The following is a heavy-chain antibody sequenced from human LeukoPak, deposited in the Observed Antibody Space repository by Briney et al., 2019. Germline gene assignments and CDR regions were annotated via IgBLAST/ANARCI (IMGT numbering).Heavy chain of an antibody. V-gene: IGHV1-18*01. CDR3: ARDRDPYCRSTSCYAHYYYYMDV. D-gene: IGHD2-2*01. J-gene: IGHJ6*03. Sequence: GASVKVSCKASGYTFTSYGISWVRQAPGQGLEWMGWISAYNGNTNYAQKLQGRVTMTTDTSTSTAYMGLSRLRSDDTAVYYCARDRDPYCRSTSCYAHYYYYMDVWGKGTTVTVSS. CDR2: ISAYNGNT. CDR1: GYTFTSYG.